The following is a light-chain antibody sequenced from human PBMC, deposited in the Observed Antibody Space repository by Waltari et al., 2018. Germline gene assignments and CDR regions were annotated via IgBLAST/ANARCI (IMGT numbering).Light chain of an antibody. CDR2: SAS. J-gene: IGKJ2*01. V-gene: IGKV1-9*01. CDR1: QGISTY. Sequence: DIQLTQSPSFLSASVGDRVTITCRASQGISTYLAWYQQKSVRAPKLLIYSASTLQSGVPSRFSGSGSGTDFTLTISSLQPEDFATYSCQQLDSFPQTFGQGTKLDIK. CDR3: QQLDSFPQT.